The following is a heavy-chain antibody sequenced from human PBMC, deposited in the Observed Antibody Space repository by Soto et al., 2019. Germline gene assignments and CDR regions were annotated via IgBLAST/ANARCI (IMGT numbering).Heavy chain of an antibody. V-gene: IGHV5-51*01. J-gene: IGHJ3*02. CDR2: ICPGDSDT. D-gene: IGHD5-12*01. CDR1: GHSFTSYG. CDR3: ARGGATRGRDGFAI. Sequence: GLPLKVPCKGSGHSFTSYGIRRIRQMPGKGLEWMGIICPGDSDTTYSPSFQGQVTFSADKSIITAYLHLSSLKASDTAMYYCARGGATRGRDGFAIWGEGTMVTVSS.